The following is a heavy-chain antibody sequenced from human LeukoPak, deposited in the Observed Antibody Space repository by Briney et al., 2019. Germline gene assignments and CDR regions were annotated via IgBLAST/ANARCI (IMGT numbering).Heavy chain of an antibody. CDR1: GYTFTSYY. V-gene: IGHV1-2*02. Sequence: AASVKVSCKASGYTFTSYYMHWVRQAPGQGLEWMGWIKPNSGGTRSAQKFQGRVTMTRDTSISTAYMELSSLRYDDTAVYYCATNILVRDIINWFDPWGQGTLVTVSS. CDR3: ATNILVRDIINWFDP. J-gene: IGHJ5*02. D-gene: IGHD3-10*01. CDR2: IKPNSGGT.